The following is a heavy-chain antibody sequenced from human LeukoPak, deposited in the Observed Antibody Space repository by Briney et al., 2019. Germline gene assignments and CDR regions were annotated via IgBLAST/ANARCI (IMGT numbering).Heavy chain of an antibody. J-gene: IGHJ4*02. CDR1: GGSISSGGYY. CDR3: ARGFMDLEY. Sequence: PSETLSLTCTVSGGSISSGGYYWSWLRQHPGKGLEWIGYIYYSGSTYYSPSLKSRVTISVDTSKNQFSLKLSSVTAADTAVYYCARGFMDLEYWGQGTLVTVSS. D-gene: IGHD3/OR15-3a*01. CDR2: IYYSGST. V-gene: IGHV4-31*03.